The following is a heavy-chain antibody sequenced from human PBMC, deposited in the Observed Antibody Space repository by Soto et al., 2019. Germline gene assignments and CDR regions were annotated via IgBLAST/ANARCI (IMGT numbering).Heavy chain of an antibody. D-gene: IGHD3-10*01. CDR2: IYYIGST. V-gene: IGHV4-31*11. CDR1: GGSISSGGYY. CDR3: ARDLRSGDYYGMDV. Sequence: QVQLQESGPGLVKPSQTLSLTCAVSGGSISSGGYYWSWIRQHPGKGLEWIGYIYYIGSTYYNPSLPSRVTISVDTSTNQFSLKLSSVTAADTAVYYCARDLRSGDYYGMDVWGQGTTVTVSS. J-gene: IGHJ6*02.